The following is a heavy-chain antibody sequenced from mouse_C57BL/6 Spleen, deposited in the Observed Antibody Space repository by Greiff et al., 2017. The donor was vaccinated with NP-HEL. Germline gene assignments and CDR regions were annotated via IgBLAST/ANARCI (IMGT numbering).Heavy chain of an antibody. D-gene: IGHD2-2*01. CDR2: IDPSDSYT. V-gene: IGHV1-59*01. J-gene: IGHJ2*01. Sequence: VQLQQPGAELVRPGPSVKLSCKASGYTFTSYWMHWVKQRPGQGLEWIGVIDPSDSYTNYNQKFKGKATLTVDTSSSTAYMQVSSLTSEDAAVYYCARRIYYGYDETGYYFDYWGQGTTLTVSS. CDR1: GYTFTSYW. CDR3: ARRIYYGYDETGYYFDY.